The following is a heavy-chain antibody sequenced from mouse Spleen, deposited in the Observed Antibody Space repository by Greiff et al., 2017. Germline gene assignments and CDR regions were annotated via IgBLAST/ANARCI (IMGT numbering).Heavy chain of an antibody. CDR2: IHPNSGST. J-gene: IGHJ4*01. Sequence: QVQLQQPGAELVKPGASVKLSCKASGYTFTSYWMHWVKQRPGQGLEWIGMIHPNSGSTNYNEKFKSKATLTVDKSSSTAYMQLSSLTSADSAVYYCARSDYRYPYYAMDYWGQGTSVTVSS. CDR1: GYTFTSYW. CDR3: ARSDYRYPYYAMDY. D-gene: IGHD2-14*01. V-gene: IGHV1-64*01.